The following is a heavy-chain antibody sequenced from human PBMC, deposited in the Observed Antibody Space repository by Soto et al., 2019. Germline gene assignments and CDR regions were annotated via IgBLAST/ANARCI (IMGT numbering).Heavy chain of an antibody. CDR3: ARSQGGSSSLDIYYYYYYGMDV. CDR1: GGTFSSYA. CDR2: IIPIFGTA. V-gene: IGHV1-69*01. J-gene: IGHJ6*02. D-gene: IGHD2-15*01. Sequence: QVQLVQSGAEVKKPGSSVKVSCKAPGGTFSSYAISWVRQAPGQGLEWMGGIIPIFGTAKYAQKFQGRVTITADESTSTGYMDLSSLRSEDTAAYYCARSQGGSSSLDIYYYYYYGMDVGGQGTTVTVSS.